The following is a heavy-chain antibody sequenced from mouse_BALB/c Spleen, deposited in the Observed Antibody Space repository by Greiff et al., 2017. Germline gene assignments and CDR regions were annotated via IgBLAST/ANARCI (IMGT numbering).Heavy chain of an antibody. D-gene: IGHD2-10*01. V-gene: IGHV2-9*02. CDR2: IWAGGST. CDR1: GFSLTSYG. Sequence: VHLVESGPGLVAPSQSLSITCTVSGFSLTSYGVHWVRQPPGKGLEWLGVIWAGGSTNYNSALMSRLSISKDNSKSQVFLKMNSLQTDDTAMYYCARGLLWGGAMDYWGQGTSVTVSS. CDR3: ARGLLWGGAMDY. J-gene: IGHJ4*01.